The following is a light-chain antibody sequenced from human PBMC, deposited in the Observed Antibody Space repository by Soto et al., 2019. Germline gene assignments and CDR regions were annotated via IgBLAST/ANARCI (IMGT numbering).Light chain of an antibody. V-gene: IGKV3-15*01. CDR1: QSVSSN. CDR3: QQYNNWPLT. J-gene: IGKJ1*01. CDR2: GAS. Sequence: EIVMTQSPATLSVSPGXRATLSCRASQSVSSNLAWYQQKPGQAPRLLIYGASTRATGIPARFSGSGSGTEFTLTISSLQSEDFAVYYCQQYNNWPLTFRQGTKVDIK.